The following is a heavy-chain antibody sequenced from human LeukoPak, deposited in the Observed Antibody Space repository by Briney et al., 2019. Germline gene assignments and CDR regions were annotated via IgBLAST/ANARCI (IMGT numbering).Heavy chain of an antibody. J-gene: IGHJ4*02. CDR1: GYTFTGYY. CDR3: ARGAYYYDSSGYLNY. CDR2: INPNSGGT. Sequence: ASVKVSCKASGYTFTGYYMHWVRQAPGQGLEWMGWINPNSGGTNYAQKFQGRVTMTRDTSISTAYMELSRLRSDDTAVYYCARGAYYYDSSGYLNYWDQGTLVTVSS. V-gene: IGHV1-2*02. D-gene: IGHD3-22*01.